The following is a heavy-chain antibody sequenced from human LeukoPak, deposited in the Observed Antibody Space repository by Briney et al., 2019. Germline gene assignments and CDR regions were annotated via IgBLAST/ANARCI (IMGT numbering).Heavy chain of an antibody. Sequence: PSETLSLTCTVSGGSISSYYWSWIRQPPGKGLEWIGYIYYSGSTNYNPSLKSRVTISVDTSKNQFSLKLSSVTAADTAVYYCARAARDVVVPAAIIWFDPWGQGTPVTVSS. V-gene: IGHV4-59*01. CDR1: GGSISSYY. J-gene: IGHJ5*02. CDR2: IYYSGST. CDR3: ARAARDVVVPAAIIWFDP. D-gene: IGHD2-2*02.